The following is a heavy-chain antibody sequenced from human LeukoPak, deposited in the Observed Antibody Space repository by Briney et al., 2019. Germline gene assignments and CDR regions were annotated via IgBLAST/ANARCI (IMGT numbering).Heavy chain of an antibody. CDR2: IYSGGRT. J-gene: IGHJ4*02. V-gene: IGHV3-53*01. Sequence: GGSLRLSCAASGFTVSSNYMSWVRQAPGKGLEWVSVIYSGGRTYYADSVKGRFTISRDNSKSTLYLQMNSLRAEDTAVYYCATWRSSGYYDYWGQGTLVTVSS. D-gene: IGHD3-22*01. CDR1: GFTVSSNY. CDR3: ATWRSSGYYDY.